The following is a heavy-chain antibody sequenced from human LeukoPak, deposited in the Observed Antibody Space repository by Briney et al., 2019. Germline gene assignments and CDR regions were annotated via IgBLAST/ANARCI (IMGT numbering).Heavy chain of an antibody. CDR3: ARDRSRSDGNITMIPHGAYFDY. CDR1: GFTFSSYG. V-gene: IGHV3-33*01. D-gene: IGHD3-22*01. J-gene: IGHJ4*02. Sequence: GGSLRLSCAASGFTFSSYGMHWVRQAPGKGLEWVAVIWYDGSNKYYADSVKGRFTISRDNSKNTLYLQMNSLRAEDTAVYYCARDRSRSDGNITMIPHGAYFDYWGQGTLVTVSS. CDR2: IWYDGSNK.